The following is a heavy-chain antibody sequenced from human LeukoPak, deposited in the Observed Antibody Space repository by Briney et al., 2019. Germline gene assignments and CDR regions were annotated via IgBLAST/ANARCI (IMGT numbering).Heavy chain of an antibody. V-gene: IGHV4-39*07. CDR3: ARDYRVYLDV. CDR2: IYYSGST. CDR1: GGSISSSSYY. D-gene: IGHD6-13*01. J-gene: IGHJ6*04. Sequence: SETLSLTCTVSGGSISSSSYYWGWIRQPPGKGLEWIGSIYYSGSTYYNPSLKSRVTISVDTSKNQFSLKLSSVTAADTAVYYCARDYRVYLDVWGKGTTVTVSS.